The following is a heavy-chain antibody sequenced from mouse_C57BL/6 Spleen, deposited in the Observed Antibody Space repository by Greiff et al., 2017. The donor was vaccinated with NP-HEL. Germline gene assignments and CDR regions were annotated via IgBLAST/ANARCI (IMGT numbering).Heavy chain of an antibody. V-gene: IGHV1-26*01. CDR1: GYTFTDYY. CDR3: ARDYYGSSYEGYFDV. CDR2: INPNNGGT. J-gene: IGHJ1*03. Sequence: VQLQQSGPELVKPGASVKISCKASGYTFTDYYMNWVKQSHGKSLEWIGDINPNNGGTSYNQKFKGKATLTVDKSSSTAYMELRSLTSEDSAVYYCARDYYGSSYEGYFDVWGTGTTVTVSS. D-gene: IGHD1-1*01.